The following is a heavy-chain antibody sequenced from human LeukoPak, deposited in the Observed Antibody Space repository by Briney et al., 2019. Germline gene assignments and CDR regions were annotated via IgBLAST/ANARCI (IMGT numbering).Heavy chain of an antibody. D-gene: IGHD6-25*01. J-gene: IGHJ4*02. CDR3: ARGRPSDY. CDR2: ISSSSSTI. V-gene: IGHV3-48*01. CDR1: GFTFSNYN. Sequence: GGSLRLSCAASGFTFSNYNMNWVRQAPGKGLEWVSYISSSSSTIYYADSVKGRFTISRDNAKNSLYLQMNSLRAEDTAVYFCARGRPSDYWGQGTPVTVSS.